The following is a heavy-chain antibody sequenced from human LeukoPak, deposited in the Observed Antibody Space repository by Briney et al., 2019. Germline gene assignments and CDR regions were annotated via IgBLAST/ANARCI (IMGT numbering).Heavy chain of an antibody. D-gene: IGHD3-22*01. V-gene: IGHV3-21*01. J-gene: IGHJ4*02. CDR1: GFTFSSYS. CDR2: ISSSSSYI. CDR3: AGEDSAPFDSSGYGGGDFDY. Sequence: PGGSLRLSCAASGFTFSSYSMNWVRQAPGKGLEWVSSISSSSSYIYYADSVKGRFTISRDNAKNSLYLQMNSLRAEDTAVYYCAGEDSAPFDSSGYGGGDFDYWGQGTLVTVSS.